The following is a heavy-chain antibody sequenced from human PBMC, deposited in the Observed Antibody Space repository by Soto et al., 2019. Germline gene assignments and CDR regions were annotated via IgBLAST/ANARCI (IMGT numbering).Heavy chain of an antibody. CDR2: MVPIYRTA. Sequence: SVKVSCKASGGNFSSYRINWVRQATGQGVEWVGGMVPIYRTADYGQKFQGRVTINAEESARRAEMELGSLKCKEKGVYYCVSDSGAKLCSSWGQGTLVTVSS. V-gene: IGHV1-69*13. J-gene: IGHJ4*02. D-gene: IGHD2-2*01. CDR1: GGNFSSYR. CDR3: VSDSGAKLCSS.